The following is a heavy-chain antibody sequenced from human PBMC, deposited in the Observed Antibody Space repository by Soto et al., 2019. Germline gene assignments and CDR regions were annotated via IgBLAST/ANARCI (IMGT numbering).Heavy chain of an antibody. CDR3: ASGDYYGSGSYSPFAY. V-gene: IGHV4-30-4*01. Sequence: QVQLQESGPGLVKPSQTLSLTCTVSGGSISSGDYYWSWIRQPPGKGLEWIGYIYYSGSTYYNPCLNSRVTKSVDTSKYQFSLKLSSVTAADTAVYYCASGDYYGSGSYSPFAYWGQGTLVTVSS. D-gene: IGHD3-10*01. CDR2: IYYSGST. CDR1: GGSISSGDYY. J-gene: IGHJ4*02.